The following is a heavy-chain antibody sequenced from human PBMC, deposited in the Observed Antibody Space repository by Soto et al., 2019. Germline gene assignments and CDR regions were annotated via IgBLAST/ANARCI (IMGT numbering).Heavy chain of an antibody. CDR2: IIPIFGTA. CDR1: GGTFSSYA. Sequence: SVKVSCKASGGTFSSYAISWVRQAPGQGLDWMGGIIPIFGTANYAQKFQGRVTITADESTSTAYMELSSLRSEDTAVYYCARESLAVAGTFGHYYYYGMDVWGQGTTVTVSS. CDR3: ARESLAVAGTFGHYYYYGMDV. V-gene: IGHV1-69*13. D-gene: IGHD6-19*01. J-gene: IGHJ6*02.